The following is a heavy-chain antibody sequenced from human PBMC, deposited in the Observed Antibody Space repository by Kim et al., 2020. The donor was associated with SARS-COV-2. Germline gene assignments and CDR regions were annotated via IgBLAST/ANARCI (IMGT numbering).Heavy chain of an antibody. D-gene: IGHD4-17*01. J-gene: IGHJ3*02. V-gene: IGHV3-74*01. Sequence: GGSLRLSCAASGFTFSSYWMHWVRQAPGKGLVWVSRLNMDGSRTDYADPVKGRFTISRDNARNALFLQMNSLRDEDTAVYYCARGGDYDGNSPGFDIWGQGTVVTVSS. CDR3: ARGGDYDGNSPGFDI. CDR2: LNMDGSRT. CDR1: GFTFSSYW.